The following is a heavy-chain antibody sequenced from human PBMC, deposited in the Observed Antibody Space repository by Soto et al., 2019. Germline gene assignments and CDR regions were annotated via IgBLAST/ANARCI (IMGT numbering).Heavy chain of an antibody. J-gene: IGHJ6*03. Sequence: GGSLRLSCAASGFTFSSYWMSWVRQAPGKGLEWVANIKQDGSEKYYVDSVKGRFTISRDNAKNSLFLQMNSLRAEDTAVYYCARDNGSGSYYYDYYYYMDVWGKGTTVTVSS. CDR3: ARDNGSGSYYYDYYYYMDV. CDR2: IKQDGSEK. D-gene: IGHD3-10*01. CDR1: GFTFSSYW. V-gene: IGHV3-7*01.